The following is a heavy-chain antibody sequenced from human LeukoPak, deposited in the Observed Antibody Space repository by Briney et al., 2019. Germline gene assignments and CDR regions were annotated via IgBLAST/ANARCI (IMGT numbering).Heavy chain of an antibody. J-gene: IGHJ4*02. CDR3: ARERRWELRVFDY. V-gene: IGHV4-34*01. CDR1: GGSFSGYY. Sequence: SETLSLTCAVYGGSFSGYYWSWIRQPPGKGLEWIGEINHSGSTNYNPSLKSRVTISVDTSKNQFSLKLSSVTAADTAVYYCARERRWELRVFDYWGQGTLVTASS. D-gene: IGHD1-26*01. CDR2: INHSGST.